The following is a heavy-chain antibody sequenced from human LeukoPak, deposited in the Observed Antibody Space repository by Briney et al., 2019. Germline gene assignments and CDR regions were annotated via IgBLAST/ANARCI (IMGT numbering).Heavy chain of an antibody. Sequence: PSETLSLTCTVSGGSISSSSYYWGWIRQPPGKGLEWIGSSYYSGSTYYNPSLKSRVTISVDTSKNQFSLKLSSVTAADTAVYCCASVGGWGQGTLVTVSS. J-gene: IGHJ4*02. D-gene: IGHD3-16*01. CDR1: GGSISSSSYY. CDR3: ASVGG. CDR2: SYYSGST. V-gene: IGHV4-39*01.